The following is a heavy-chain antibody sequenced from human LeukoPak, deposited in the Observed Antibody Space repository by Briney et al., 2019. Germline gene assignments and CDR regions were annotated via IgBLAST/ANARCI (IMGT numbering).Heavy chain of an antibody. CDR3: ARIDY. Sequence: GGSPRLSCAASGFTVSNTYMSWVRQAPGKGLEWVSLIYSGGTTYYADSVKGRFIISRDNSKNTLYLQMNSLRAEDTAVYYCARIDYWGQGTLVTVSS. J-gene: IGHJ4*02. CDR1: GFTVSNTY. CDR2: IYSGGTT. V-gene: IGHV3-66*01.